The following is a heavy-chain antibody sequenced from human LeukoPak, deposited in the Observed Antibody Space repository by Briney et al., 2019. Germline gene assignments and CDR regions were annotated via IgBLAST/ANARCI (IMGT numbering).Heavy chain of an antibody. CDR2: IKQDGSEK. V-gene: IGHV3-7*01. Sequence: GGSLRLSCAVSGFTFSSYWMSWVRQAPGKGLEWVANIKQDGSEKYYVDSVKGRFTISGDNAKNSLYLQMNSLRAEDTAVYYCARGTYYFDYWGQGTLVTVSS. CDR3: ARGTYYFDY. CDR1: GFTFSSYW. J-gene: IGHJ4*02.